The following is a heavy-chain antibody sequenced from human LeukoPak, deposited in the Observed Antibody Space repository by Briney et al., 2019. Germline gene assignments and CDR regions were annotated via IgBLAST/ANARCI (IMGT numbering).Heavy chain of an antibody. Sequence: GGSLRLSCAASEFTFSSYSMHWVRQAPGKGQEWVPAISFDGNNEYYADSVKGRFTISRDNSKNTLYLQMNSLRAEDTAVYYCANIIRKYTSGYYYFDYWGQGTLVTVSS. V-gene: IGHV3-30-3*01. CDR1: EFTFSSYS. CDR2: ISFDGNNE. D-gene: IGHD6-25*01. CDR3: ANIIRKYTSGYYYFDY. J-gene: IGHJ4*02.